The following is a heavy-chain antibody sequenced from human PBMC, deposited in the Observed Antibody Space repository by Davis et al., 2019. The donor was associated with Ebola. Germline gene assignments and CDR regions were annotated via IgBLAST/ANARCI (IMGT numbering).Heavy chain of an antibody. V-gene: IGHV1-2*05. CDR3: ARSDSNYGGALRY. J-gene: IGHJ4*02. CDR1: GYTFTGYY. CDR2: INPNSGGT. Sequence: AASVKVSCKASGYTFTGYYMHWVRQAPGQGLEWMGRINPNSGGTNYAQKFQGRVTMTRGTSISTAYMELSRLRSDDTVVYYCARSDSNYGGALRYWGQGTLVTVSS. D-gene: IGHD4-11*01.